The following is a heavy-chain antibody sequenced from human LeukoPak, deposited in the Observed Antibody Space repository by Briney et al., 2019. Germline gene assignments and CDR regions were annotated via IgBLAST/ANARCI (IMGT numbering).Heavy chain of an antibody. CDR3: ARAQGELRYFDWLFNEFDY. Sequence: GESLKISCKGSGYSFTSYWIGWVRQMPGKGLEWMGIIYPGDSDTRYSPSFQGQVTISADKSISTAYLQWSSLKASDTAMYYCARAQGELRYFDWLFNEFDYWGQGTLVTVSS. J-gene: IGHJ4*02. V-gene: IGHV5-51*01. CDR2: IYPGDSDT. CDR1: GYSFTSYW. D-gene: IGHD3-9*01.